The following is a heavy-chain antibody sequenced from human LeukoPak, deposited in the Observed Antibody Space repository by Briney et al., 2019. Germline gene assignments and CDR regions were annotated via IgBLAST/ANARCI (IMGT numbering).Heavy chain of an antibody. J-gene: IGHJ3*02. V-gene: IGHV4-31*03. CDR2: IYYSGST. CDR1: GGSISSGGYY. CDR3: ARGRGIVVVPALSDAFDI. Sequence: PSETLSLTCTVSGGSISSGGYYWSWIRQHPGKGLEWIGYIYYSGSTYYNPSLKSRVTISVDTSKNQFSLKLSSVTAADTAAYYCARGRGIVVVPALSDAFDIWGQGTMVTVSS. D-gene: IGHD2-2*01.